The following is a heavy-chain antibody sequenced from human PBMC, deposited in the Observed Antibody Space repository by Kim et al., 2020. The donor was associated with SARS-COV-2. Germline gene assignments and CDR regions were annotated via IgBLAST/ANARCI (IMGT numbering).Heavy chain of an antibody. D-gene: IGHD3-22*01. V-gene: IGHV3-7*01. CDR2: IKQDGSKK. J-gene: IGHJ4*02. Sequence: GGSLRLSCAASGFTFSSYWMSWVRQAPGKGLEWVANIKQDGSKKYYVDSVKGRFTISRDNTKNSLYLQMNSLRAEDTAVYYCARDVINDYYDSSGYVDYWGQGTLVTVSS. CDR1: GFTFSSYW. CDR3: ARDVINDYYDSSGYVDY.